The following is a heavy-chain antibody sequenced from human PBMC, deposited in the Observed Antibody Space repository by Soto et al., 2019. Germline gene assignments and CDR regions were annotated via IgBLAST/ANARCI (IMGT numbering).Heavy chain of an antibody. CDR3: ARDRLSRGYSYGYHFDY. J-gene: IGHJ4*02. Sequence: SVKVSCKASGGTFSSYAISWVRQAPGQGLEWMGGIIPIFGTANYAQKFQGRVTITADKSTSTAYMELSSLRSEDTAVYYCARDRLSRGYSYGYHFDYWGQGTLVTVSS. V-gene: IGHV1-69*06. CDR1: GGTFSSYA. CDR2: IIPIFGTA. D-gene: IGHD5-18*01.